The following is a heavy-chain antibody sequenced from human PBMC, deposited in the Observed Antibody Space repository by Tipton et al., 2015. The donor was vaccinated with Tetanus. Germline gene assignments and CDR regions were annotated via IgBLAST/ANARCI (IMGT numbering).Heavy chain of an antibody. Sequence: TLSLTCTVSGGSISSGGYYWSWIRQHPGKGLEWIGYIYYSGSTYYNPSLKSRVTISVDTSKNQFSLKLSSVTAADTAVYYCARDGGGYCSGGSCYSPFDYWGQGTLVTVSS. CDR3: ARDGGGYCSGGSCYSPFDY. D-gene: IGHD2-15*01. CDR1: GGSISSGGYY. CDR2: IYYSGST. V-gene: IGHV4-31*03. J-gene: IGHJ4*02.